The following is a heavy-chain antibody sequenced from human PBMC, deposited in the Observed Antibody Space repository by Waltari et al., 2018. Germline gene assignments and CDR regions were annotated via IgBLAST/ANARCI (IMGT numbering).Heavy chain of an antibody. V-gene: IGHV1-8*01. CDR3: ARDSEIQLWPGGY. D-gene: IGHD5-18*01. Sequence: QVQLVQSGAEVKKPGASVKVSCKASGYTFTSFDINWVRQATGQGLEWMGWMNPNSGNIGYAQKFQGRVTMTRDTSISTAYMELSRLRSDDTAVYYCARDSEIQLWPGGYWGQGTLVTVSS. J-gene: IGHJ4*02. CDR2: MNPNSGNI. CDR1: GYTFTSFD.